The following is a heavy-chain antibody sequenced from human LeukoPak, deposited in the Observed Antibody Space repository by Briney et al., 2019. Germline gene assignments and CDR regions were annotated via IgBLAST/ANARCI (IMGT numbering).Heavy chain of an antibody. CDR1: GLTFGGYA. J-gene: IGHJ6*02. CDR2: IDFTSGRI. Sequence: PGTSLRLSCAASGLTFGGYAMHWIRHAPGKGLEWVSGIDFTSGRIDYADSVKGRFIISRDNAKNSLYLQMNSLRPEDSAFYYCVKDILPGGLDVWGQGTMVTVSS. V-gene: IGHV3-9*01. CDR3: VKDILPGGLDV.